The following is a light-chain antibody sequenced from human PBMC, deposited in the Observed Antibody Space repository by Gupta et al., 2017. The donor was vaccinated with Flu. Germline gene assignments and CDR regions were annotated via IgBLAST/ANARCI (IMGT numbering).Light chain of an antibody. V-gene: IGKV3-15*01. CDR1: QSVSSN. CDR3: QQYNNWPPWT. CDR2: GAS. Sequence: ATLSVSPGERATLSCRASQSVSSNLAWYQQKPGQAPRLLIYGASARATGIPARFSGSGSATEFTLTISSLQSEDFALYYCQQYNNWPPWTFGQGTKLEIK. J-gene: IGKJ2*02.